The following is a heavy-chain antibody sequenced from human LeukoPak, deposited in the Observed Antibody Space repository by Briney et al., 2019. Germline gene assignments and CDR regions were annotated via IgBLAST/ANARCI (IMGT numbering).Heavy chain of an antibody. V-gene: IGHV3-7*01. Sequence: PGGSLRLSCAASGFTFSNYWMGWVRQAPGKGLEWVANIKPDGSEKYYVESVKGRFTISRDNAKNALNLQMRSLRAEDTAVYYCARDPTTSQGSDAFDIWGQGTRVTVSS. CDR3: ARDPTTSQGSDAFDI. J-gene: IGHJ3*02. CDR2: IKPDGSEK. D-gene: IGHD1-1*01. CDR1: GFTFSNYW.